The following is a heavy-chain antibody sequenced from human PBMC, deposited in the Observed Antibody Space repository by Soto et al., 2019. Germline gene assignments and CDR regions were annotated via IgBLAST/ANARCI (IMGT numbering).Heavy chain of an antibody. CDR3: ARMRSTGIIFGVVTQIHNWFDP. V-gene: IGHV1-69*13. Sequence: SVKVSCKASGGTFSSYAISWVRQAPGQGLEWMGGIIPIFGTANYAQKFQGRVTITADESTSTAYMELSSLRSEDTAVYYCARMRSTGIIFGVVTQIHNWFDPWGQGTLVTVSS. D-gene: IGHD3-3*02. CDR1: GGTFSSYA. CDR2: IIPIFGTA. J-gene: IGHJ5*02.